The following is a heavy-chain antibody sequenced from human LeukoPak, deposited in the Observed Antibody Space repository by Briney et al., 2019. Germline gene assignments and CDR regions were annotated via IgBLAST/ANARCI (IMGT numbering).Heavy chain of an antibody. CDR3: ARGALRYSDY. Sequence: PGGSLRLSCAASGFTFSRHWMHWVRQAPGKGLVWVSRINNDGSSTYYADSVKGRFTISRDNSKNTLYLQMNSLRDEDTAVYYCARGALRYSDYWGQGTLVTVSS. J-gene: IGHJ4*02. CDR1: GFTFSRHW. V-gene: IGHV3-74*01. D-gene: IGHD3-9*01. CDR2: INNDGSST.